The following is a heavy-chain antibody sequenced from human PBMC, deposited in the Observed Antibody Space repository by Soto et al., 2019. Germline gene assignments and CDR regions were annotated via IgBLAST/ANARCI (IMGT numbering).Heavy chain of an antibody. J-gene: IGHJ6*02. V-gene: IGHV4-4*02. CDR2: IYHSGST. Sequence: SETLSLTCAVSGGSISSSNWWSWVRQPPGKGLEWIGEIYHSGSTNYNPSLKSRVTISVDKSKNQFSLKLSSVTAADTAVYYCEREHEQQLETSYGMDVWGQGTTVTVSS. D-gene: IGHD6-13*01. CDR3: EREHEQQLETSYGMDV. CDR1: GGSISSSNW.